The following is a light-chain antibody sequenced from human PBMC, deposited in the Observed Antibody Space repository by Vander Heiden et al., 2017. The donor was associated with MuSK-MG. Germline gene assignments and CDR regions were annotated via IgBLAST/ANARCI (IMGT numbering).Light chain of an antibody. CDR2: GKN. J-gene: IGLJ2*01. CDR1: SLRSYY. V-gene: IGLV3-19*01. Sequence: SSELTQDPAVSVALGQTVRITCQGYSLRSYYERWYPQKPGQAPARVIYGKNNRHQGTTDRVSGSSSGNTASVTITGAQAEEEADYYCNYRDRSGNHSRVVFGGGTKLTVL. CDR3: NYRDRSGNHSRVV.